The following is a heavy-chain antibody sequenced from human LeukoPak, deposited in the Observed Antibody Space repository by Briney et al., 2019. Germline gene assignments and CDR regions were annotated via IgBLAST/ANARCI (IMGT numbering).Heavy chain of an antibody. V-gene: IGHV4-39*01. D-gene: IGHD2-15*01. CDR3: ARGAARYPSPVDAFDI. Sequence: SETLSLTCTVSGGSISSSSYYWGWIRQPPGKGLEWIGSIYYSGSTYYNPSLKSRVTISVDTSKNQFSLKLSSVTAADTAVYYCARGAARYPSPVDAFDIWGQGTMVTVSS. CDR2: IYYSGST. CDR1: GGSISSSSYY. J-gene: IGHJ3*02.